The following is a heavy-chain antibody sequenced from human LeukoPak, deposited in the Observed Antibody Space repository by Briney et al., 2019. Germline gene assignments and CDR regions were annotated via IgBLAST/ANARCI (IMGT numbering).Heavy chain of an antibody. CDR1: GFTFSSYW. CDR2: INSDGSST. V-gene: IGHV3-74*01. Sequence: PGGSLRLSCAASGFTFSSYWMHWVRQAPGKGLVWVSRINSDGSSTSYADSVKGRFTISRDNAKNTLYLQMNSLRAEDTAVYYCARVGYSYGYGLEMYYFDYWGQGTLVTVSS. J-gene: IGHJ4*02. D-gene: IGHD5-18*01. CDR3: ARVGYSYGYGLEMYYFDY.